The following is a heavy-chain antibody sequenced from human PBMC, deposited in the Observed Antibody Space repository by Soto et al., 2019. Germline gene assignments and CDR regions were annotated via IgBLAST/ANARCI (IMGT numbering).Heavy chain of an antibody. Sequence: GGSLRLSCASSGFTFITYTMNWVRQAPGKGLEWISSISSGSSYIYYAGSVKGRFTISRDNAKNSLFLQMNSLRADDTAVYYCARDILSGGAYPDSWGQGTKLTVSS. D-gene: IGHD3-10*01. V-gene: IGHV3-21*01. CDR1: GFTFITYT. CDR3: ARDILSGGAYPDS. J-gene: IGHJ5*01. CDR2: ISSGSSYI.